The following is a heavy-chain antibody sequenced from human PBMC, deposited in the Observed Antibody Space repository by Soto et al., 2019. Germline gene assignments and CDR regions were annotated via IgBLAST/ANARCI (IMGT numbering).Heavy chain of an antibody. CDR2: IYHSGST. CDR3: ARDHPGGSYFDY. Sequence: PSETLSLTCAVSGGSISSSNWWSWVRQPPGKGLEWIGEIYHSGSTNYNPSLESRVTISLDTSKNQFSLKLNSVTAADTAVYYCARDHPGGSYFDYWGQGTLVTVSS. D-gene: IGHD3-10*01. CDR1: GGSISSSNW. J-gene: IGHJ4*02. V-gene: IGHV4-4*02.